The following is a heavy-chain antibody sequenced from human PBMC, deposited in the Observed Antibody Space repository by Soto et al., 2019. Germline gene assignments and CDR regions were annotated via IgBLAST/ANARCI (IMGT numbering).Heavy chain of an antibody. V-gene: IGHV3-30*18. D-gene: IGHD1-26*01. J-gene: IGHJ4*02. CDR1: GFTFSSYG. CDR3: AKNSGSRGYYFDY. CDR2: ISYDGSNK. Sequence: QVQLVEYGGGVVQPGRSLRLSCAASGFTFSSYGMHWVRQAPGKGLEWVAVISYDGSNKYYADSVKGRFTISRDNSKNTLYLQMNSLRAEDTAVYYCAKNSGSRGYYFDYWGQGTLVTVSS.